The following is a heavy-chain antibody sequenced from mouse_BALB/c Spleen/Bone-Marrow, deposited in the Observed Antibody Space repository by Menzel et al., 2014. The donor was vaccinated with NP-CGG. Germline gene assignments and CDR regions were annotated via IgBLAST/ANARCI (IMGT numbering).Heavy chain of an antibody. CDR3: TRSNYGYWYFDV. V-gene: IGHV1S81*02. CDR1: GYTFTRYY. Sequence: SGAELVKPGASVKLSCKASGYTFTRYYMYWVKQRPGQGLEWIGEINPTNGGTNFNEKFKSKATLTVDKSSSTAYMQLSSLTSEDPAVYYCTRSNYGYWYFDVWGAGTTVTVSS. D-gene: IGHD1-1*01. CDR2: INPTNGGT. J-gene: IGHJ1*01.